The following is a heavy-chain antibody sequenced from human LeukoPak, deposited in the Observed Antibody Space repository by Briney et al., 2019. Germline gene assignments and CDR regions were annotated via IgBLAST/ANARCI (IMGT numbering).Heavy chain of an antibody. CDR3: AREVDYYDSSGYYSSRYFQH. V-gene: IGHV3-53*01. J-gene: IGHJ1*01. CDR2: IYSGGST. D-gene: IGHD3-22*01. CDR1: GFTVSSNC. Sequence: GGSLRLSCAASGFTVSSNCMSWVRQAPGKGLEWVSVIYSGGSTYYADSVKGRFTISRDNSKNTLYLQMNSLRAEDTAVYYCAREVDYYDSSGYYSSRYFQHWGQGTLVTVSS.